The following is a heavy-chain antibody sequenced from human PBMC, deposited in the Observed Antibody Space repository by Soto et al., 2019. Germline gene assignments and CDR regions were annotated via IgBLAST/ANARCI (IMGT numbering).Heavy chain of an antibody. Sequence: LRLSCAASGFTFSSYGMHWVRQAPGKGLEWVAVISYDGSNKYYADSVKGRFTISRDNSKNTLYLQMNSLRAEDTAVYYCAKATCSGGSYHLDYWGQGTLVTVSS. V-gene: IGHV3-30*18. J-gene: IGHJ4*02. D-gene: IGHD2-15*01. CDR3: AKATCSGGSYHLDY. CDR2: ISYDGSNK. CDR1: GFTFSSYG.